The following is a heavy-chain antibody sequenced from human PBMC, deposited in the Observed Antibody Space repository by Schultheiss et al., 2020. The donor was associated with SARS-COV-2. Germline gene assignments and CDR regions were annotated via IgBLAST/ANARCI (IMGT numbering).Heavy chain of an antibody. CDR3: ARGSLFWSGLGYFQH. J-gene: IGHJ1*01. D-gene: IGHD3-3*01. V-gene: IGHV3-21*05. CDR2: ISSSSSYI. Sequence: GGSLRLSCAASGFTFSSYAMSWVRQAPGKGLEWVSYISSSSSYIYYADSVKGRFTISRDNAKNSLYLQMNSLRAEDTAVYYCARGSLFWSGLGYFQHWGQGTLVTVSS. CDR1: GFTFSSYA.